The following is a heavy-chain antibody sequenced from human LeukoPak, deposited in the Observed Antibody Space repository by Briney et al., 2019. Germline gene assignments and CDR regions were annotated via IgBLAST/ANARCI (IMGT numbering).Heavy chain of an antibody. V-gene: IGHV3-23*01. J-gene: IGHJ4*02. Sequence: GGSLRLSCAASVFTFSIYAMSWVRQAPRKGLEWVSAISGIVGSTYYADSVKGRFTISRDNSKTTLYLQMNSLRGEDTAVYCCAKGPAAYCGGDCYYDYWGQGTLVTVSS. CDR2: ISGIVGST. D-gene: IGHD2-21*02. CDR3: AKGPAAYCGGDCYYDY. CDR1: VFTFSIYA.